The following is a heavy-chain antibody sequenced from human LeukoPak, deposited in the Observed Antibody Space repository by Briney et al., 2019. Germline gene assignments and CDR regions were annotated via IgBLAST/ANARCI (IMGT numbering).Heavy chain of an antibody. CDR1: GYSFTSYW. CDR3: ARRRGRIVRGPEGAFDI. CDR2: IYPGDSDT. Sequence: GESLKISCKGSGYSFTSYWIGWVRQMPGKGLEWMGIIYPGDSDTRYSPSFQGQVTISADKSISTAYLQWSSLKASDTAMYYCARRRGRIVRGPEGAFDIWGQGTMVTVSS. J-gene: IGHJ3*02. V-gene: IGHV5-51*01. D-gene: IGHD3-10*01.